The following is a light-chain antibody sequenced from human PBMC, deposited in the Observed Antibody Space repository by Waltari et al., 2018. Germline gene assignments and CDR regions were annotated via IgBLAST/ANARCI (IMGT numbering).Light chain of an antibody. CDR1: QSVGRS. J-gene: IGKJ2*01. CDR3: QLRSNRPPYA. CDR2: DAS. Sequence: EIVLTQSPATLSLSPGQRATLSCRASQSVGRSLGWYQQKVGQAPRLLSFDASNRATGVPARFSGSGSGIEFTLTISRLEPDDFAVYYCQLRSNRPPYAFGQGTKLEMK. V-gene: IGKV3-11*01.